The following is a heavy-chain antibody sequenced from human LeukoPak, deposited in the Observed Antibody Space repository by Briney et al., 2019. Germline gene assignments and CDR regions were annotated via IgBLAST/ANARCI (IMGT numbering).Heavy chain of an antibody. CDR1: GFTFSNYW. Sequence: GGSLRLSCAASGFTFSNYWMHWVRQAPRKGLVWVSRISSDGSSTYYADSVKGRFTISRDNAKNTLYLQMNSLRDEDTAVYYCARAIAPVVPFDYWGQGTLVTVSS. V-gene: IGHV3-74*01. D-gene: IGHD2-2*01. CDR3: ARAIAPVVPFDY. CDR2: ISSDGSST. J-gene: IGHJ4*02.